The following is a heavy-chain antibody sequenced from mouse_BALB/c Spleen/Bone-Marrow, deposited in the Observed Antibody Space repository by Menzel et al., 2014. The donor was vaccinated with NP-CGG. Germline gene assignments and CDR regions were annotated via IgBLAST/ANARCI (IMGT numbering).Heavy chain of an antibody. Sequence: EVQLQQSGPDLVKPGASLKISCKASGYSFTGYYMYWLKQSHGKSLEWIGRVNPNNGGTTYNQKFKDKAILTVDKSPTIAYMELRSLTSEDSAVYYCARDAMDYWGQGTSVTVSS. CDR2: VNPNNGGT. J-gene: IGHJ4*01. CDR3: ARDAMDY. CDR1: GYSFTGYY. V-gene: IGHV1-18*01.